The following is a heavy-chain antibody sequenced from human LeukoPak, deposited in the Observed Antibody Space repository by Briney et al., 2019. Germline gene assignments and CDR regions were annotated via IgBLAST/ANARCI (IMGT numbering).Heavy chain of an antibody. CDR3: ARQRHSSSSLNFYYYYYMDV. CDR1: GGSISSSSYY. V-gene: IGHV4-39*01. CDR2: IYYSGST. D-gene: IGHD6-6*01. J-gene: IGHJ6*03. Sequence: SETLSLTCTVSGGSISSSSYYWGWIRQPPGKGLEWIGSIYYSGSTYYNPPLKSRVTISVDTSKNQFSLKLSSVTAADTAVYYCARQRHSSSSLNFYYYYYMDVWGKGTTVTVSS.